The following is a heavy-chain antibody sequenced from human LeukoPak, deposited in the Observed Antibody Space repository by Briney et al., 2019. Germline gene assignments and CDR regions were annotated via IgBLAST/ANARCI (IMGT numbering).Heavy chain of an antibody. D-gene: IGHD3-22*01. V-gene: IGHV3-21*01. J-gene: IGHJ4*02. CDR3: ASLIYYYDSSGPDY. Sequence: NPGGSLRLSCAASGFTFSTYSMNWVRQAPGKGLEWVSSISSSSSYIYYADSVKGRFTISRDNAKNSLYLQMNSLRAEDTAVYYCASLIYYYDSSGPDYWGQGTLVTVSS. CDR1: GFTFSTYS. CDR2: ISSSSSYI.